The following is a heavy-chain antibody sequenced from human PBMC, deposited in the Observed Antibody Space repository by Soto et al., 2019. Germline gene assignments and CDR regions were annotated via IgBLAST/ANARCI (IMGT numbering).Heavy chain of an antibody. CDR2: IYSGGST. V-gene: IGHV3-53*04. J-gene: IGHJ4*02. D-gene: IGHD5-12*01. CDR3: ARQSGYDSSPFDY. CDR1: GFTVSSDY. Sequence: GGSLRLSCAASGFTVSSDYMNWVRQVPGKGLEWVSVIYSGGSTYYADSVKGRFTISRHNSKNTLYLQMNSLRAEDTAVYYCARQSGYDSSPFDYWGQGTLVTVSS.